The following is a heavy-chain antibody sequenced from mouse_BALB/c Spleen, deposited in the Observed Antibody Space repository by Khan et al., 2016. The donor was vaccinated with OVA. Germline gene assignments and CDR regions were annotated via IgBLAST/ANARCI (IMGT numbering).Heavy chain of an antibody. CDR2: ISYSGVT. J-gene: IGHJ2*01. CDR1: GYSITSGYA. D-gene: IGHD1-1*01. CDR3: ARGNYYGYCFDY. V-gene: IGHV3-2*02. Sequence: EVKLLESGPGLVKPSQSLSLTCTVTGYSITSGYARNRLRQSPGNKLEWMGYISYSGVTSYTPSLKSRISITRDTSKNQFFLQLNSVTTEDTATYYCARGNYYGYCFDYWGQGTTLTGSS.